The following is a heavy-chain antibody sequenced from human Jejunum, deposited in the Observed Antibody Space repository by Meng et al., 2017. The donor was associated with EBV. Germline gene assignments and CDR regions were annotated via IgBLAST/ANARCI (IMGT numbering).Heavy chain of an antibody. J-gene: IGHJ4*02. D-gene: IGHD3-22*01. CDR2: INPNSGGT. CDR3: ARDYSDSSRQGY. Sequence: QAQLVESGAEVKQPGASVRVSCKASGYTFTGYFIHWVRQAPGQGLEWMGRINPNSGGTSYTQKFQGRVTMTRDTSITTAYMELSRLGSDDTAVYYCARDYSDSSRQGYWGQGTLVTVSS. V-gene: IGHV1-2*06. CDR1: GYTFTGYF.